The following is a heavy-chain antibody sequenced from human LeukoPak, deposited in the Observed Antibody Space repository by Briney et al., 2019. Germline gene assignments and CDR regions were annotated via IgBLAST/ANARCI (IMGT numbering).Heavy chain of an antibody. V-gene: IGHV3-23*01. J-gene: IGHJ4*02. CDR1: GFTFGSPW. D-gene: IGHD1-26*01. CDR3: AKLGATHTPDY. Sequence: GGSLRLSCAASGFTFGSPWMHWVRQAPGKGLVWVSAISGSGGSTYYADSVKGRFTISRDNSKNTLYLQMNSLRAEDTAVYYCAKLGATHTPDYWGQGTLVTVSS. CDR2: ISGSGGST.